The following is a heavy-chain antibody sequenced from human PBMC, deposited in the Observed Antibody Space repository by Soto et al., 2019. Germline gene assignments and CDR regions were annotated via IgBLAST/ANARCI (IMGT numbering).Heavy chain of an antibody. CDR3: ARDARNYDSSGYYSYYYYGMDV. V-gene: IGHV3-11*06. CDR1: GFTFSDYY. D-gene: IGHD3-22*01. J-gene: IGHJ6*02. CDR2: ISSSSSYT. Sequence: PGGSLRLSCAASGFTFSDYYMSWIRQAPGKGLEWVSYISSSSSYTNYADSVKGRFTISRDNAKNSLYLQMNSLRAEDTAVYYCARDARNYDSSGYYSYYYYGMDVWGQGTTVTVSS.